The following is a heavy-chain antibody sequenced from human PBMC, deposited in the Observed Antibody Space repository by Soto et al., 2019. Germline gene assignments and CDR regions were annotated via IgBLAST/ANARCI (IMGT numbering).Heavy chain of an antibody. V-gene: IGHV1-18*01. CDR3: ARAKGPYQIVSYGFDY. J-gene: IGHJ4*02. CDR1: GYTFTSYG. D-gene: IGHD1-26*01. Sequence: ASVKVSCKASGYTFTSYGISWVRQAPGQGLEWMGWISAYNGNTNYAQKLQGRVTMTADTSTSTAYMELRSLRSDDTAVYYCARAKGPYQIVSYGFDYWGQGTLVTVSS. CDR2: ISAYNGNT.